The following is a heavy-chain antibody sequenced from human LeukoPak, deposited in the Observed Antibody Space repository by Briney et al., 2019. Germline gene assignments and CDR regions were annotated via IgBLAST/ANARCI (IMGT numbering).Heavy chain of an antibody. J-gene: IGHJ2*01. Sequence: SETLSLTCTVSGCSISSSSYYWGWIRQPPGKGLEWIGSTYYSGSTYYNPSLKSRVTISVDTSKNQFSLKLSSVTAAATAVYYCARRVVGATTSWYFDLWGRGTLVTVSS. V-gene: IGHV4-39*01. CDR1: GCSISSSSYY. CDR2: TYYSGST. CDR3: ARRVVGATTSWYFDL. D-gene: IGHD1-26*01.